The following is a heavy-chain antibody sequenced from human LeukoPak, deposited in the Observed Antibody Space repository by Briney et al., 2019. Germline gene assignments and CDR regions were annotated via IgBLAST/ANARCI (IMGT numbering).Heavy chain of an antibody. Sequence: GGSLRLSCAASGYTFNNNAMSWVRQAPGKGLQGVATIDGVVTGAYYAASVKRRFTISRANSKNTLYLQMNSLRAEDTAVYYCARGFTAGSQQFFSRGQGTLVSVSS. D-gene: IGHD1-26*01. CDR1: GYTFNNNA. CDR3: ARGFTAGSQQFFS. J-gene: IGHJ4*02. V-gene: IGHV3-23*01. CDR2: IDGVVTGA.